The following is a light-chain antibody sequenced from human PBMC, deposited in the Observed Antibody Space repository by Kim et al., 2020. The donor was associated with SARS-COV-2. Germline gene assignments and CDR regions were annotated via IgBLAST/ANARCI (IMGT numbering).Light chain of an antibody. Sequence: ELTQDPAVSVALGQTVRITCQGDSLRSYYASWYQQKPGQAPVLVIYGKNNWPSGIPDRFSGSSSGNTASLTITGAQAEDEADYYCNSRDSSGNHQVFGGGTQLTVL. CDR3: NSRDSSGNHQV. V-gene: IGLV3-19*01. CDR1: SLRSYY. J-gene: IGLJ3*02. CDR2: GKN.